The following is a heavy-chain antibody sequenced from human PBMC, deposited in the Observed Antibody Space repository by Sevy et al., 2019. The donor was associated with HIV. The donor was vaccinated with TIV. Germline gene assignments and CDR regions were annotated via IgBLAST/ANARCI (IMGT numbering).Heavy chain of an antibody. Sequence: SETLSLTCAVYGGSFSGYYWSWIRQPPGKGLEWIGEINHSGSTNYNPSLKSRVTISVDTSKNQFSLKLSSVTAADTAVSYCARGRSIVVVTATFYYFDYWGQGTLVTVSS. CDR2: INHSGST. V-gene: IGHV4-34*01. D-gene: IGHD2-21*02. CDR3: ARGRSIVVVTATFYYFDY. CDR1: GGSFSGYY. J-gene: IGHJ4*02.